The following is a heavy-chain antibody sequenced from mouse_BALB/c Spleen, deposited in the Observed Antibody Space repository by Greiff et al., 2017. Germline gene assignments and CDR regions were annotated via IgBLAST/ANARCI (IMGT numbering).Heavy chain of an antibody. CDR2: IWGGGST. D-gene: IGHD2-4*01. CDR3: ARKGNDYDSVFAY. V-gene: IGHV2-6-4*01. J-gene: IGHJ3*01. CDR1: GFSLSRSS. Sequence: VQLMESGPGLVAPSQSLSITCTVSGFSLSRSSVHWVRQPPGKGLEWLGMIWGGGSTDYNSALKSRLSISKDNSKSQVFLKMNSLQTDDTAMYDCARKGNDYDSVFAYWGQGTLVTVSA.